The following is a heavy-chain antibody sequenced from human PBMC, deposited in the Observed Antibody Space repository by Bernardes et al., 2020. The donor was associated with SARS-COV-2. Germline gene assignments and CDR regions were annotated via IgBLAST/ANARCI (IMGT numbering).Heavy chain of an antibody. J-gene: IGHJ6*02. CDR3: ARRLEGAARGGMDV. D-gene: IGHD3-10*01. CDR2: IGGDTSGI. Sequence: GGSLRLSCAVSGFTFSTYSMYWVRQAPGRGLEWVSHIGGDTSGISYADSVKGRFTISRDNAENSLFLQMNSLSAEDTAVYYCARRLEGAARGGMDVWGQWTKVTASS. V-gene: IGHV3-48*01. CDR1: GFTFSTYS.